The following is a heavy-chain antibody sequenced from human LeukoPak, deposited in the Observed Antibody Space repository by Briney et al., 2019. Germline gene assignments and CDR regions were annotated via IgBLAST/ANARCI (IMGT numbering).Heavy chain of an antibody. D-gene: IGHD1-26*01. CDR1: GYTFTDYY. Sequence: ASVKISCKVSGYTFTDYYMHWVQQAPGKGLEWMGLVDPEDGEKIYAEKFQGRVTINAHTSTDTAYMELSSLRSEDTAVYYCAYVGATRWFDPWGQGTLVTVSS. V-gene: IGHV1-69-2*01. CDR3: AYVGATRWFDP. J-gene: IGHJ5*02. CDR2: VDPEDGEK.